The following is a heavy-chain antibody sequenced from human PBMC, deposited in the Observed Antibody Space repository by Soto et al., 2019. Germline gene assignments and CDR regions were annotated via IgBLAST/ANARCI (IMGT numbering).Heavy chain of an antibody. CDR3: TRRKMRNHLAKHLDC. Sequence: QVQLVQSGAEVKKPGASVKISCKASGYNFTSYFMHCVRQAPGQVLEWMGIINTSGAPPTYTHKFQGRVTMSRDTSTSTVYIELSSLKTEDTAVYFCTRRKMRNHLAKHLDCWGQGTLVTVSS. CDR1: GYNFTSYF. D-gene: IGHD1-1*01. J-gene: IGHJ4*02. CDR2: INTSGAPP. V-gene: IGHV1-46*01.